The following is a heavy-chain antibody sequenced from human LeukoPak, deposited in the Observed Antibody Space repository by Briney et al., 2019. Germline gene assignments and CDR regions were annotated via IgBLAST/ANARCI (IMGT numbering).Heavy chain of an antibody. Sequence: PGGSLRLSCAASGFTFSSYWMSWVRQAPGKGLEWVANIKQGGSEKYYVDSVKGRFTISRDNAKNSLYLQMNSLRAEDTAVYYCARDYSFDFVVESDAFDIWGQGTMVTVSS. J-gene: IGHJ3*02. CDR2: IKQGGSEK. D-gene: IGHD2-21*01. CDR1: GFTFSSYW. V-gene: IGHV3-7*01. CDR3: ARDYSFDFVVESDAFDI.